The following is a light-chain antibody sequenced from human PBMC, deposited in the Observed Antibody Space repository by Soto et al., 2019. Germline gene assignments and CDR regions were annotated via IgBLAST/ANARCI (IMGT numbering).Light chain of an antibody. CDR2: GAS. V-gene: IGKV3-20*01. Sequence: EIVLTQSPGTVSLSPGERATLSCRASQSVRSSYLAWYQQKPGQTPRLLIYGASSRATGIPDRFSGSGSGTDFTLTISRLEPEDFAVFYCHQYGSSPLTFGGGTKVEIK. CDR1: QSVRSSY. J-gene: IGKJ4*01. CDR3: HQYGSSPLT.